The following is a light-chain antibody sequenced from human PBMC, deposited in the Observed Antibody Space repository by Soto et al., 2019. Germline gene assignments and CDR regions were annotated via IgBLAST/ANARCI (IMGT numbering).Light chain of an antibody. J-gene: IGKJ3*01. CDR2: ATS. CDR3: HQGYKIPPFT. Sequence: DIQMTQSPSSLSASVGDRVTITCRASQSISDYLNWYQQKPGKAPRLLIYATSTLQSGVPSRFSGSGSGTDFTLTISSLQPEDFATYYCHQGYKIPPFTFGPGTKVDLK. V-gene: IGKV1-39*01. CDR1: QSISDY.